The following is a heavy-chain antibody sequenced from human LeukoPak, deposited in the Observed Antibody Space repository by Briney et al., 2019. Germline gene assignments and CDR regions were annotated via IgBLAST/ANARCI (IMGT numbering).Heavy chain of an antibody. J-gene: IGHJ5*02. CDR3: ARVGSSGWYHWFDP. CDR1: GYTFTGYY. CDR2: INPISGVT. V-gene: IGHV1-2*02. D-gene: IGHD6-19*01. Sequence: ASVKVSCKASGYTFTGYYLHWVRQAPGQGLEWMGRINPISGVTGSAQKFQGRVTMTRDKSISTVYMELSRLTSDDTAIYFCARVGSSGWYHWFDPWGQGTLVTVSS.